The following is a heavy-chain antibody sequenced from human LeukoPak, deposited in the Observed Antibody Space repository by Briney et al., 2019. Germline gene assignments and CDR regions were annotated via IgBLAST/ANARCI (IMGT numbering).Heavy chain of an antibody. V-gene: IGHV5-10-1*04. CDR3: ARGGVGPAPFDY. Sequence: GESLKISCKGSGYSFTTYWISWVRQMPGKGLEWMGRIDPTDSYTNYSPSFQGQVTISADKSISTAYLQWSSLKASDTAMYYCARGGVGPAPFDYWGQGTLVTVSS. CDR2: IDPTDSYT. J-gene: IGHJ4*02. CDR1: GYSFTTYW. D-gene: IGHD3-16*01.